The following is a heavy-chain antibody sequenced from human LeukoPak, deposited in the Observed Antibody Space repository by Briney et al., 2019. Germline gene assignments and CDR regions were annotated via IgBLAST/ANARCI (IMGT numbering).Heavy chain of an antibody. CDR1: GYTFTSYY. D-gene: IGHD3-22*01. Sequence: ASVKVSCKASGYTFTSYYMHWVRQAPGQGLEWMGWINTGNDNTKYSQEFQARVTITRDASASTVNMELSSLRSEDMAVYYCARDNGYYDSSGYYWYYFDYWGQGTLVTVSS. J-gene: IGHJ4*02. CDR2: INTGNDNT. CDR3: ARDNGYYDSSGYYWYYFDY. V-gene: IGHV1-3*03.